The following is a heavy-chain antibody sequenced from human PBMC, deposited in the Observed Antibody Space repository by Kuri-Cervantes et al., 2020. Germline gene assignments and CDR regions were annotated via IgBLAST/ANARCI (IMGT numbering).Heavy chain of an antibody. V-gene: IGHV1-2*02. J-gene: IGHJ5*02. D-gene: IGHD3-22*01. CDR1: GYTFTGYY. CDR3: ARDYYFDSSGYFSPHNWFDP. CDR2: INPNSGGT. Sequence: ASVKVSCKASGYTFTGYYMHWVRQAPGQGLEWMGWINPNSGGTNYAQKFQGRVTMTRDTSISTAYMELSRLRSNDTAVYYCARDYYFDSSGYFSPHNWFDPWGQGTLVTVSS.